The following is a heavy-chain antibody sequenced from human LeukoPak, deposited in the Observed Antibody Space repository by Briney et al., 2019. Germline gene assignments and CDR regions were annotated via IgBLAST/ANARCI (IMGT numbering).Heavy chain of an antibody. V-gene: IGHV1-18*04. J-gene: IGHJ3*02. CDR2: ISAYNGNT. CDR3: ARGIPDIVVVVAADDAFDI. CDR1: GYTFSSYG. D-gene: IGHD2-15*01. Sequence: ASVKVSRKASGYTFSSYGISWVRQAPGQGLEWMGWISAYNGNTNYAQKLQGRVTMTTDTATSTAFLELRSLSSDDTAVYYCARGIPDIVVVVAADDAFDIWGQGTMVTVSS.